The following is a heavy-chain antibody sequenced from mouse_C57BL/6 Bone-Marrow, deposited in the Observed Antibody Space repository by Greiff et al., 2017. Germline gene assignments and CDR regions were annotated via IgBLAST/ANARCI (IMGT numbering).Heavy chain of an antibody. D-gene: IGHD2-4*01. CDR1: GYIFPEYT. CDR2: FYPGSGSI. CDR3: ARHERYYDYEGYFDY. J-gene: IGHJ2*01. V-gene: IGHV1-62-2*01. Sequence: QVQLQQSGAELVKPGASVKLSCKASGYIFPEYTLHWVKQRSGQGLEWIGWFYPGSGSIKYNERFKDKATLTADKSSNTVYMELSRLTSEDSAVYFCARHERYYDYEGYFDYWGQGTTLTVSS.